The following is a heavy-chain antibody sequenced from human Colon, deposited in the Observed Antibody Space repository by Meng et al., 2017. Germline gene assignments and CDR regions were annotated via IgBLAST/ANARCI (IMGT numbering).Heavy chain of an antibody. CDR1: GGSISSYY. CDR2: IYYSGST. Sequence: SETLSLTCTVSGGSISSYYWSWIRQPPGKGLEWIGYIYYSGSTNYNPSPKSRVTISVDTSKNQFSLKLSSVTAADTAVYYCARGLFGGKPSYWYFNLWGRGTLVTVSS. CDR3: ARGLFGGKPSYWYFNL. J-gene: IGHJ2*01. D-gene: IGHD2-15*01. V-gene: IGHV4-59*01.